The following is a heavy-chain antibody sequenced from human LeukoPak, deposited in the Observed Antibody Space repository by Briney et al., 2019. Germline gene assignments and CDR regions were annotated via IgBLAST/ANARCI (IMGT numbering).Heavy chain of an antibody. CDR3: ARGLALYYFDY. D-gene: IGHD6-13*01. J-gene: IGHJ4*02. CDR1: GGSFSGYY. V-gene: IGHV4-34*01. CDR2: INHSGST. Sequence: SETLSLTSAVYGGSFSGYYWSWIRQPPGKGLEWIGEINHSGSTNYNPSLKSRVTISVDTSKNQFSLKLSSVTAADTAVYYCARGLALYYFDYWGQGTLVTVSS.